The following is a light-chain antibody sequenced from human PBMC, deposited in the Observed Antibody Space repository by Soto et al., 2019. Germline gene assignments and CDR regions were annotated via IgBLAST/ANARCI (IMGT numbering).Light chain of an antibody. J-gene: IGLJ1*01. V-gene: IGLV1-40*01. CDR3: QSYDSSRSGYV. Sequence: QSVLTQPPSVSGAPGQRVTISCTGSRSNIGAGYDVHWYQQLPGTAPKLLIYGNTNRPSGVPDRFSASKSGTSASLAITGLQAEDEVDYYCQSYDSSRSGYVFGTGTKLTVL. CDR1: RSNIGAGYD. CDR2: GNT.